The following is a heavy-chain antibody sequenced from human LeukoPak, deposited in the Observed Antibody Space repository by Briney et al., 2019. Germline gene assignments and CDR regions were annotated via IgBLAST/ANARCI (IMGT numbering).Heavy chain of an antibody. CDR3: AAELVIAARDLDFDL. J-gene: IGHJ2*01. CDR2: IVVGSGNT. Sequence: GASVKVSCKASGFTFTSSAMQWVRQARGQRLEWIGWIVVGSGNTNYAQKFQERVTITRDMSTSTAYMELSSLRSEDTAVYYCAAELVIAARDLDFDLWGRGTLVTVSS. D-gene: IGHD6-25*01. CDR1: GFTFTSSA. V-gene: IGHV1-58*02.